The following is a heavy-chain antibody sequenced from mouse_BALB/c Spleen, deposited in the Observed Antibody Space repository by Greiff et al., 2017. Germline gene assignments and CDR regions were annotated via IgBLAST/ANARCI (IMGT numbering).Heavy chain of an antibody. J-gene: IGHJ4*01. V-gene: IGHV5-9-4*01. CDR2: ISSGGSYT. Sequence: EVMLVESGGGLVKPGGSLKLSCAASGFTFSSYAMSWVRQSPEKRLEWVAEISSGGSYTYYPDTVTGRFTISRDNAKNTLYLEMSSLRSEDTAMYYCARGVYYYAMDYWGQGTSVTVSS. D-gene: IGHD6-2*01. CDR1: GFTFSSYA. CDR3: ARGVYYYAMDY.